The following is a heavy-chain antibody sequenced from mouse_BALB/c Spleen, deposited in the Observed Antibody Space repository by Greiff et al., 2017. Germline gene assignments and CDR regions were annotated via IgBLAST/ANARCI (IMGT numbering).Heavy chain of an antibody. CDR3: ARVEVRRRAMDY. CDR1: GYSFTGYF. V-gene: IGHV1-20*02. CDR2: INPYNGDT. D-gene: IGHD2-14*01. J-gene: IGHJ4*01. Sequence: EVQGVESGPELVKPGASVKISCKASGYSFTGYFMNWVMQSHGKSLEWIGRINPYNGDTFYNQKFKGKATLTVDKSSSTAHMELRSLASEDSAVYYCARVEVRRRAMDYWGQGTSVTVSS.